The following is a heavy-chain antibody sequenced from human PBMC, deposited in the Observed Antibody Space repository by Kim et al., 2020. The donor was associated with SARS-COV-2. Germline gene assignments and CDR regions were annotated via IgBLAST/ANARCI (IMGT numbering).Heavy chain of an antibody. Sequence: YADSVKGRFTISRDNSKNTLYLQMNSLRAEDTAVYYCARGSALYYYGMDVWGQGTTVTVSS. V-gene: IGHV3-33*01. D-gene: IGHD6-25*01. J-gene: IGHJ6*02. CDR3: ARGSALYYYGMDV.